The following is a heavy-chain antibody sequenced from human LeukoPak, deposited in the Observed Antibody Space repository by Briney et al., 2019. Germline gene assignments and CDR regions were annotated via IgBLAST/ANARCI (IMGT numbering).Heavy chain of an antibody. CDR2: IYTSGST. J-gene: IGHJ5*02. V-gene: IGHV4-4*07. Sequence: PSETLSLTCTVSGGSISSYYLSWIRQPAGTGLEWIRRIYTSGSTNYNPSLQCRFSMSADPSKNQFSLKLSSVTAADTAVYYCARAVSSGYYYRNWFDPWGQGTLVTVSS. D-gene: IGHD3-22*01. CDR1: GGSISSYY. CDR3: ARAVSSGYYYRNWFDP.